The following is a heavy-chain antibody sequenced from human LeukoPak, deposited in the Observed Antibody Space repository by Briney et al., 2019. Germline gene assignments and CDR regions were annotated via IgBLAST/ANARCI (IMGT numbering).Heavy chain of an antibody. CDR2: ISSASGSI. D-gene: IGHD5-18*01. CDR3: ARENRRGYSYGYFTPY. V-gene: IGHV3-48*04. CDR1: GFTFSSYS. Sequence: GGSLRLSCAASGFTFSSYSMNWVRQAPGKGLEWVSYISSASGSIYYADSVKGRFTISRDNAKNSLYLQMNSLRAEDTAVYYCARENRRGYSYGYFTPYWGQGTLVTVSS. J-gene: IGHJ4*02.